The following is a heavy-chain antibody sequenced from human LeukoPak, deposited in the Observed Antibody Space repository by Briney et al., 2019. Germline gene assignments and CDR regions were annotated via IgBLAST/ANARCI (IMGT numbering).Heavy chain of an antibody. CDR3: ARGQGTVTTH. V-gene: IGHV4-34*01. CDR2: INHSGSA. Sequence: ASETLSLTCAVYGGPFSGYYWTWIRQPPGKGLEWIGEINHSGSANYNPSLMSRVTISLDTSKNHFSLNLSSVTAADTAVYYCARGQGTVTTHWGQGTLVTVSS. J-gene: IGHJ4*02. CDR1: GGPFSGYY. D-gene: IGHD4-11*01.